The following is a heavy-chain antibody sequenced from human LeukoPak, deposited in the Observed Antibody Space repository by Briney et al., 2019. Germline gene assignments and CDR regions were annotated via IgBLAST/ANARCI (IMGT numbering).Heavy chain of an antibody. CDR1: GXSISSYY. CDR3: ARLTASFDY. CDR2: IYYSGST. J-gene: IGHJ4*02. V-gene: IGHV4-59*08. D-gene: IGHD5-18*01. Sequence: SETLSLTCTVSGXSISSYYWSWIRQPPGKGLEWIGYIYYSGSTNYNPSLKSRVTISVDTSKNQFSLKLSSVTAADTAVYYCARLTASFDYWGQGTLVTVSS.